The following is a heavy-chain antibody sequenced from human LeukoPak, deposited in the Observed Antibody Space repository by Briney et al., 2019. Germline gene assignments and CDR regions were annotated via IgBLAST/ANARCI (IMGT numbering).Heavy chain of an antibody. CDR2: IWYDGSNK. Sequence: GGSLRLSCAASGLTFRNYGMHWVRQAPGKGLEWVAFIWYDGSNKYYVDSVKGRFTISRDNSKNTLYLQMSSLRVDDTAVYYCATDRSNSWVDYWGLGTLVTVAS. J-gene: IGHJ4*02. CDR1: GLTFRNYG. CDR3: ATDRSNSWVDY. D-gene: IGHD6-19*01. V-gene: IGHV3-30*02.